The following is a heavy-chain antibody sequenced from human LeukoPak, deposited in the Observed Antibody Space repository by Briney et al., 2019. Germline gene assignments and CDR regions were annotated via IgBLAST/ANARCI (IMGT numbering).Heavy chain of an antibody. CDR1: GFTFSSYS. CDR2: ISSSSSYI. CDR3: ARDNGGYYYGSGIFDY. J-gene: IGHJ4*02. D-gene: IGHD3-10*01. Sequence: GGSLRLSCAASGFTFSSYSMNWVRQAPGKGLEWVSSISSSSSYIYYADSVKGRFTISRDNAKNSLYLQMNSLRAEDTAVYYCARDNGGYYYGSGIFDYWGQGTLVTVSS. V-gene: IGHV3-21*01.